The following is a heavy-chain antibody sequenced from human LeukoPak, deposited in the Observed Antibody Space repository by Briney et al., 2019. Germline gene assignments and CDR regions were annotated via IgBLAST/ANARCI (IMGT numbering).Heavy chain of an antibody. CDR2: IFPSGGEI. D-gene: IGHD5-18*01. CDR3: ATYRQVLLPFES. V-gene: IGHV3-23*01. CDR1: GGSISSSSYY. J-gene: IGHJ4*02. Sequence: ETLSLTCTVSGGSISSSSYYWGWVRQPPGKGLEWVSSIFPSGGEIHYADSVRGRFTISRDNSKSTLSLQMNSLRVEDTAIYYCATYRQVLLPFESWGQGTLVTVSS.